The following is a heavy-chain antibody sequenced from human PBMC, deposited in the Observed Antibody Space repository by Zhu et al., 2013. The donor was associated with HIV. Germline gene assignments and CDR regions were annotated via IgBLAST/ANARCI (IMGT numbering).Heavy chain of an antibody. CDR3: ARPSIAAAGEDFFDN. V-gene: IGHV1-18*01. J-gene: IGHJ4*02. D-gene: IGHD6-25*01. CDR2: ISAYNVNT. Sequence: AQLVQSGAEVKKPGASVRVSCKASGYSFTSYGISWVRQAPGQGLEWMGWISAYNVNTNYAQKLQGRVTMTTDASTSTAYMELRSLRSDDTAVYFXARPSIAAAGEDFFDNWGQGTLVTVSS. CDR1: GYSFTSYG.